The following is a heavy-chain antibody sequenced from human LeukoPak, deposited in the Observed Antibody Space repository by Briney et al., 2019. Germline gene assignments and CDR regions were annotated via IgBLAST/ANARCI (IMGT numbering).Heavy chain of an antibody. D-gene: IGHD1-26*01. J-gene: IGHJ6*03. CDR2: INADGSIT. CDR1: GFTFSSYW. Sequence: GGSLILSCAASGFTFSSYWMHWVRQAPGKGLLWVSRINADGSITSYADSVKGRFTISRDNAKNTLYLQMNSLRAEDTAVYYCARGWADMDVWGKGTTVTVSS. CDR3: ARGWADMDV. V-gene: IGHV3-74*01.